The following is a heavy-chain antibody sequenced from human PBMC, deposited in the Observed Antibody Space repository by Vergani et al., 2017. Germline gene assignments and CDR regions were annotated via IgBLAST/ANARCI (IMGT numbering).Heavy chain of an antibody. J-gene: IGHJ4*02. D-gene: IGHD2-21*02. V-gene: IGHV4-59*01. Sequence: QVQLQESGPGLVKPSQTLSLTCTVSGGSISSYYWSWIRQPPGKGLEWIGYIYYSGSTNYNPSLKSRVTISVDTSKNQFSLKLSSVTAADTAVYYCARARGRCGGDCYLDYWGQGTLVTVSS. CDR3: ARARGRCGGDCYLDY. CDR1: GGSISSYY. CDR2: IYYSGST.